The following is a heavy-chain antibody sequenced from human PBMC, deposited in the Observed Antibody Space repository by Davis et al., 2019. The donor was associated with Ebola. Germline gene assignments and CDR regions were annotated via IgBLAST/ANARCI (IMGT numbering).Heavy chain of an antibody. D-gene: IGHD1-26*01. CDR2: ISAYNGNT. CDR3: ARTYRGAAQRKYYPMDV. V-gene: IGHV1-18*04. CDR1: GYTFTSYG. Sequence: ASVKVSCKASGYTFTSYGISWVRQAPGQGLEWMGWISAYNGNTNYAQNLQGRVTVTTDTSTSTAYMELTSLTSDDTAVYYCARTYRGAAQRKYYPMDVWGQGTTVTVSS. J-gene: IGHJ6*02.